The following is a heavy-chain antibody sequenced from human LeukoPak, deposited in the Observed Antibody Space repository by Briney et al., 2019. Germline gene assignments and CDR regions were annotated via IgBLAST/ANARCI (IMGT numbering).Heavy chain of an antibody. V-gene: IGHV5-51*01. CDR1: GYSFTNYW. D-gene: IGHD3-22*01. CDR2: IYPGDSDT. J-gene: IGHJ3*02. CDR3: ARLRDYYESSEDI. Sequence: GESLKISCKGSGYSFTNYWIGWVRQMPGKGLEWMGIIYPGDSDTRYSPSFQGQVTISADKSISTAYVQWSSLKTSDTAMYYCARLRDYYESSEDIWGQGTMVTVSS.